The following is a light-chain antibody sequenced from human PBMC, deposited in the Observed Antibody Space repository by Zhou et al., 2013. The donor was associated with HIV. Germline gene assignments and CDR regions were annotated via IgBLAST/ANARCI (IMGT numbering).Light chain of an antibody. Sequence: EIVLTQSPGTLSLSPGERATLSCRASLSVSNNYLAWYQQKPGQAPRLLIYDGSDRATGIPARFNGSGSGTDFTLTISRLEPEDFAVYYCQQYGSSPLTFGGGTKVEIK. J-gene: IGKJ4*01. V-gene: IGKV3-20*01. CDR2: DGS. CDR1: LSVSNNY. CDR3: QQYGSSPLT.